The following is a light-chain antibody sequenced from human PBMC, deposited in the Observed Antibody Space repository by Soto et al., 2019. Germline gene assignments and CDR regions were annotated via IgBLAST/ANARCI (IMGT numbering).Light chain of an antibody. CDR1: QSISSW. CDR2: KAS. V-gene: IGKV1-5*03. Sequence: DIQMTQSPSTLSASVGDRVTITCRASQSISSWLAWYQQKPGKAPTLLLYKASSVESGLPSRFSGGASRTESTLTISRLQPDDFATYCCQQYSSYSFTFGPGTKVDIK. CDR3: QQYSSYSFT. J-gene: IGKJ3*01.